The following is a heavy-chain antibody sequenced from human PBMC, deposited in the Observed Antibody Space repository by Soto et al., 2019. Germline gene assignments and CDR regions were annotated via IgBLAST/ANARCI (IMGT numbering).Heavy chain of an antibody. D-gene: IGHD3-3*01. CDR3: AKGGFLEWLPRGWFDS. V-gene: IGHV3-23*01. J-gene: IGHJ5*01. Sequence: PGGSLRLSCAASGFTFSSYAMSWVRQAPGKGLEWVSVISGSGGSTYYTDSVKGRFTISRDNSKNTLFLQMNSLRAEDTAVYYCAKGGFLEWLPRGWFDSWGQGTLVTVSS. CDR1: GFTFSSYA. CDR2: ISGSGGST.